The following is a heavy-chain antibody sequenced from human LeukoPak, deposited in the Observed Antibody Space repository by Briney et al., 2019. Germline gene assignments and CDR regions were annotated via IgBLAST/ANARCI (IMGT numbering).Heavy chain of an antibody. CDR2: MNPNSGNT. CDR3: ARTSGSYSYYYYYYMDV. V-gene: IGHV1-8*03. CDR1: GYTFTGYY. D-gene: IGHD1-26*01. J-gene: IGHJ6*03. Sequence: WASVKVSCKASGYTFTGYYMHWVRQAPGQGLEWMGWMNPNSGNTGYAQKFQGRVTITRNTSISTAYMELSSLRSEDTAVYYCARTSGSYSYYYYYYMDVWGKGTTVTVSS.